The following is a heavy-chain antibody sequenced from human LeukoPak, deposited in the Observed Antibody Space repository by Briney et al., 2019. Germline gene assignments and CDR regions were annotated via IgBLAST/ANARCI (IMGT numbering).Heavy chain of an antibody. CDR2: INHSGST. CDR3: ARQEYSSGWNFDY. Sequence: PSETLSLTCAVSGGSFSGYYWSWIRQPPGKGLEWIGEINHSGSTNYNPSLKSRVTISVDTSKNQFSLKLSSVTAADTAVYYCARQEYSSGWNFDYWGQGTLVTVSS. D-gene: IGHD6-19*01. V-gene: IGHV4-34*01. J-gene: IGHJ4*02. CDR1: GGSFSGYY.